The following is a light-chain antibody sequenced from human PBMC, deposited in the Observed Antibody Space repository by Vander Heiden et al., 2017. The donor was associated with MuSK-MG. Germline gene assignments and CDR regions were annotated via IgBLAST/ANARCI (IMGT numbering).Light chain of an antibody. V-gene: IGKV1-39*01. CDR1: QSISSY. J-gene: IGKJ1*01. CDR2: AAS. Sequence: QMTQSPSSLSASVGDSGILTCRVSQSISSYLAWYQQKPGKPPRLLIYAASSLQSGVPSRFNGSGSGTDFTLTISSLQPEDLAAYYCQQYYSTPPWTFGQGTKVEIK. CDR3: QQYYSTPPWT.